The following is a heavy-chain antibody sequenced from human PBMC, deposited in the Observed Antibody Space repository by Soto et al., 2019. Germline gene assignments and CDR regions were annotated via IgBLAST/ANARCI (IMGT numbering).Heavy chain of an antibody. CDR3: ARGWGRIFDY. J-gene: IGHJ4*02. D-gene: IGHD7-27*01. V-gene: IGHV4-34*01. CDR1: GGSFSGYY. CDR2: INHSGST. Sequence: QVQLQQWGAGLLKPSETLSLTCAVYGGSFSGYYWNWIRQPPGKGLEWIGEINHSGSTNDNPSLKSRVTISVDTSKNQFSLKLSSVTTAATAVYYCARGWGRIFDYWGQGTLVTVSS.